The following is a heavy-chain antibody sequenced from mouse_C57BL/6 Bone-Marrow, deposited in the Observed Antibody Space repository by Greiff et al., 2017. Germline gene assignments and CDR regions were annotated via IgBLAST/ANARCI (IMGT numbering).Heavy chain of an antibody. Sequence: DVMLVESGGGLVKPGGSLKLSCAASGFTFSSYAMSWVRQTPEKRLEWVATISDGGSYTYYPDTVKGRFTISRDNAKNNLYLQMSHLKSEDTAMYYCAREDPFAYWGQGTLVTVSA. CDR1: GFTFSSYA. J-gene: IGHJ3*01. CDR3: AREDPFAY. V-gene: IGHV5-4*01. CDR2: ISDGGSYT.